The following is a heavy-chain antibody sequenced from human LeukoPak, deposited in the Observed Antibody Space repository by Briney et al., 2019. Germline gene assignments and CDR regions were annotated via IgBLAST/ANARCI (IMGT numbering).Heavy chain of an antibody. D-gene: IGHD5-24*01. CDR1: GFTFSSYA. CDR3: VRWLQRGGGDYFDY. CDR2: ISGSGGST. V-gene: IGHV3-23*01. Sequence: PGGSPRLSCAASGFTFSSYAMSWVRQAPGKGLEWVSAISGSGGSTYYADSVKGRVTISRDNSKNTLYLQMTRLRAEDTAVFYLVRWLQRGGGDYFDYWGQGTLVTVSS. J-gene: IGHJ4*02.